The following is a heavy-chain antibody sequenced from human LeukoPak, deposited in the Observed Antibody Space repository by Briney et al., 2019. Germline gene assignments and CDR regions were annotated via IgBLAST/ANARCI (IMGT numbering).Heavy chain of an antibody. V-gene: IGHV3-23*01. CDR2: IIGSSGST. D-gene: IGHD1-26*01. CDR3: ARDGIVGATTSDY. CDR1: GFSFNNYA. Sequence: GGSLRLSCVASGFSFNNYAMNWVRQAPGKGLEWVSLIIGSSGSTFYADSVKGRFTISRDNAKNSLYLQMNSLRAEDTAVYYCARDGIVGATTSDYWGQGTLVTVSS. J-gene: IGHJ4*02.